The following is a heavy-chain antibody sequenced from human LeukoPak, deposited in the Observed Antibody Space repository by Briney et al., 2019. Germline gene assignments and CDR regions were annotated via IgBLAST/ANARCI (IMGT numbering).Heavy chain of an antibody. CDR1: GYTFTSYY. CDR2: FDPEDGET. CDR3: ATDRSGYSSYFDY. Sequence: ASVKVSCKASGYTFTSYYMHWVRQAPGQGLEWMGGFDPEDGETIYAQKFQGRVTMTEDTSTDTAYMELSSLRSEDTAVYYCATDRSGYSSYFDYWGQGTLVTVSS. J-gene: IGHJ4*02. V-gene: IGHV1-24*01. D-gene: IGHD3-3*01.